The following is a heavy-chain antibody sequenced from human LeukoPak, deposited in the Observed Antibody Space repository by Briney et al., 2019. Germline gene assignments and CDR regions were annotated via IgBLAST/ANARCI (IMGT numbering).Heavy chain of an antibody. Sequence: GGSLRLSCAASEFPFSSYSIRWVRQAPGKGLQWVSYISDSSTTMNYADSVKGRFTISRDNAKNSLYLQMNSLGADDTAVYYCAREHFTYYHYMDAWGKGTTVTVSS. CDR2: ISDSSTTM. CDR3: AREHFTYYHYMDA. V-gene: IGHV3-48*01. J-gene: IGHJ6*03. D-gene: IGHD2/OR15-2a*01. CDR1: EFPFSSYS.